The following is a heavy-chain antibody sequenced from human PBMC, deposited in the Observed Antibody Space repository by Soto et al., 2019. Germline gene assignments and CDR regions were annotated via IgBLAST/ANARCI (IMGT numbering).Heavy chain of an antibody. CDR2: IYPADSDT. D-gene: IGHD3-3*01. Sequence: PGESLKISCKASGYTFTSYWIGWARQMPGKGLEWMGVIYPADSDTRYSPAFQGRVTISADKSISTAYLQWTSLKASDTAIYYCARESSITISGVLHYGMDVSGQATTVTVSS. V-gene: IGHV5-51*01. CDR3: ARESSITISGVLHYGMDV. J-gene: IGHJ6*02. CDR1: GYTFTSYW.